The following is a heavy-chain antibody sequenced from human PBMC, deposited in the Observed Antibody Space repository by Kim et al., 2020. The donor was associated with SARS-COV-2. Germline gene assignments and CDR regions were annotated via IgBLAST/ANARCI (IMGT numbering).Heavy chain of an antibody. CDR1: GFTFTSYS. J-gene: IGHJ4*02. CDR2: ISSSSTYI. CDR3: AREAPWELDN. V-gene: IGHV3-21*01. Sequence: GGSLRLSCAASGFTFTSYSMNWVRQAPGNGLEWVSSISSSSTYIYYADSVKGRFTISRDNAKNSLYLQMNSLRAEDTAVYYCAREAPWELDNWGQGTLVTVSS. D-gene: IGHD1-26*01.